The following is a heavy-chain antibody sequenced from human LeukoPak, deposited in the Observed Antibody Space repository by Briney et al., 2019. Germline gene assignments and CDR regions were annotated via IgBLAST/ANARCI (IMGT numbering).Heavy chain of an antibody. CDR3: AKDYYYDSSGSAFDY. Sequence: GGSLRLSCAASGFTFDDYAMHWVRQAPGKGLEWVSGISWNSGSIGYADSVKGRFTISRDNAKNSLYLQINSLRAEDTALYYCAKDYYYDSSGSAFDYWGQGTLVTVSS. V-gene: IGHV3-9*01. CDR2: ISWNSGSI. J-gene: IGHJ4*02. D-gene: IGHD3-22*01. CDR1: GFTFDDYA.